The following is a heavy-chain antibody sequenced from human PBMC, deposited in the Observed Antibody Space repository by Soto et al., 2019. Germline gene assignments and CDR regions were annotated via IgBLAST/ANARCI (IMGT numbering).Heavy chain of an antibody. CDR1: GGTFSSYA. Sequence: SVKVSCKASGGTFSSYAISWVRQAPGQGLEWMGGIIPIFGTANYAQKFQGRVTITADESTSTAYMELSSLRSEDTAVYYCARGFVRGYFSSTSCPYYYGIDVRAQRTTVTGSS. CDR2: IIPIFGTA. V-gene: IGHV1-69*13. CDR3: ARGFVRGYFSSTSCPYYYGIDV. D-gene: IGHD2-2*01. J-gene: IGHJ6*02.